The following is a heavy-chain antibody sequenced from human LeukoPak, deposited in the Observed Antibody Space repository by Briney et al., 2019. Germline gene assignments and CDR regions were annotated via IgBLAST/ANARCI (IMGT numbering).Heavy chain of an antibody. Sequence: SETLSLTCAVYGGSFSGYYWNWIRQPPGKGLEWIGEINHSGSTNYNPSLKSRVTISVDTSKNQFSLKLSSVTAADTAVYYCARGRALSYWGQGTLVTVSS. V-gene: IGHV4-34*01. J-gene: IGHJ4*02. CDR3: ARGRALSY. CDR2: INHSGST. CDR1: GGSFSGYY. D-gene: IGHD2-8*01.